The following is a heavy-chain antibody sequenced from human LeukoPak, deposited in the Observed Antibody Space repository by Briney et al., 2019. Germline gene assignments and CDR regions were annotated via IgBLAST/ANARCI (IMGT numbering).Heavy chain of an antibody. CDR1: GFTFSNYE. V-gene: IGHV3-48*03. CDR2: ISTSGSTI. J-gene: IGHJ4*02. D-gene: IGHD5-24*01. Sequence: GGSLRLSCAASGFTFSNYEMNWVRPAPGKGLEWVSYISTSGSTIYDADSVKGRFSISRDNAKNSLYLQMNSLRAEDTAVYYCARGSSYNGWYFDYWGQGILVTVSS. CDR3: ARGSSYNGWYFDY.